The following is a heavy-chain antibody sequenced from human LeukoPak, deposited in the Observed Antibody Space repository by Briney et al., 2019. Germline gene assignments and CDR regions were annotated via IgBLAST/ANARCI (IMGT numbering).Heavy chain of an antibody. CDR1: GYTFSNYY. D-gene: IGHD2-8*01. Sequence: GASVKVSCKASGYTFSNYYMHWVRQAPGQGLEWMGWINPSSGGTNFAQKFQGRVTMTRDTSISTAYMELHGPRSDDTAVYYCARHVSSSNEDYWGQGTLVTVSS. J-gene: IGHJ4*02. V-gene: IGHV1-2*02. CDR2: INPSSGGT. CDR3: ARHVSSSNEDY.